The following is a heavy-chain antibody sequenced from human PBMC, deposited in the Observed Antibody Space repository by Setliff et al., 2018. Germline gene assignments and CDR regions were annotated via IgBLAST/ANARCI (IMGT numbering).Heavy chain of an antibody. D-gene: IGHD3-3*01. CDR1: GYSISSGYY. CDR3: ARATLTIFGVVTPFDY. Sequence: SETLSLTCAVSGYSISSGYYWGWIRQPPGKGLEWIGSIYHSGSTYYNPSLKSRVTISVDTSKNQFSLKLSSVTAADTAVYYCARATLTIFGVVTPFDYWGQGTLVTVSS. V-gene: IGHV4-38-2*01. CDR2: IYHSGST. J-gene: IGHJ4*02.